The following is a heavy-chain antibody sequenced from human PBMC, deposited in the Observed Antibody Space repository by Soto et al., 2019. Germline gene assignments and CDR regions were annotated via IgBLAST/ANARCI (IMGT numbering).Heavy chain of an antibody. CDR1: EFTGSSYG. Sequence: ASEFTGSSYGITCVIKAPGKGLEWVANIKQGGSERYYVDSVKGRFTVSRDNSKNSLYLQMDSLRAEDTAVYYCATYCSSTSCRSYWGQGTQVTVSS. D-gene: IGHD2-2*01. CDR2: IKQGGSER. J-gene: IGHJ4*01. V-gene: IGHV3-7*05. CDR3: ATYCSSTSCRSY.